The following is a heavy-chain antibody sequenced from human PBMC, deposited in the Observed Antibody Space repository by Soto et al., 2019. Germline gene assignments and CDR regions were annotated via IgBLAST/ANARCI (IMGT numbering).Heavy chain of an antibody. V-gene: IGHV3-7*02. CDR2: IKQDGSEK. Sequence: EVQLVESGGGLVQPGGSLRLSCAASGFTFSSYWMSWVRQAPGKGLEWVANIKQDGSEKYYVDSVKGRFTISRDNAKNSRYLQMNSLRAEDTAVYYCASHPYSSSWYSWGQGTLVTVSS. J-gene: IGHJ4*02. D-gene: IGHD6-13*01. CDR3: ASHPYSSSWYS. CDR1: GFTFSSYW.